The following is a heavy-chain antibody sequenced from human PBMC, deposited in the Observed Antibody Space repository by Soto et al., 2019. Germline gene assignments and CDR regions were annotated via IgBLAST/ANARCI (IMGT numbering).Heavy chain of an antibody. D-gene: IGHD4-17*01. CDR2: INPNSGGT. CDR1: GYTFTDYY. Sequence: VSFLVCGYTFTDYYLHGLGQAPAQWREWMGWINPNSGGTNYAQKFQGWVTMTRDTSISTAYMELSRLRSDDTAVYYCARGGPDYVNAFDIWGQGTMVTVSS. CDR3: ARGGPDYVNAFDI. J-gene: IGHJ3*02. V-gene: IGHV1-2*04.